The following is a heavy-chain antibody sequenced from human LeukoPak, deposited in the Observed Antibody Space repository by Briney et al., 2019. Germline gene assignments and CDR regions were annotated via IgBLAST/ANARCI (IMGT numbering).Heavy chain of an antibody. CDR2: ISPSGSTI. V-gene: IGHV3-11*01. D-gene: IGHD6-6*01. J-gene: IGHJ6*02. CDR3: ATEPLNPYSSSGYGMDV. CDR1: GFTFSSYA. Sequence: NAGGSLRLSCAASGFTFSSYAMSWIRQAPGKGLEWVSYISPSGSTIYYADSVKGRFTISRDNAKNLLYLQMNSLRAEDTAVYYCATEPLNPYSSSGYGMDVWGQGTTVTVSS.